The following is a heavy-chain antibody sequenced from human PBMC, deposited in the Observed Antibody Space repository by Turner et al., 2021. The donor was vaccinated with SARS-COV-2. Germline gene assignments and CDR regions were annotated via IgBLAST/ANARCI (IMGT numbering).Heavy chain of an antibody. D-gene: IGHD1-26*01. CDR1: GLTVSSNY. V-gene: IGHV3-23*04. CDR3: AKDRIVGATMGASRD. Sequence: EVQLVESGGGLIQPGGSLRLSCAASGLTVSSNYMSWVRQAPGKGLEWVSGISGSGDTTYYADSVKGRFTISRDNSKNTMYLQMNSLRAEDTAVYYCAKDRIVGATMGASRDWGQGILVTVSS. CDR2: ISGSGDTT. J-gene: IGHJ4*02.